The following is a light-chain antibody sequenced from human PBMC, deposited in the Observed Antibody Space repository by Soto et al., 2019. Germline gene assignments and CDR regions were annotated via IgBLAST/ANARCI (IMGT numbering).Light chain of an antibody. CDR2: DAS. J-gene: IGKJ1*01. CDR1: QSISDW. Sequence: DIQMTQSPSTLSASVGDRVTITCRASQSISDWLAWFQLKPGKAPKLLIYDASSLESGVPSRFSGSGSGTESTLTISSLQPDDFAAYYCQHYNSYSEAFGQGTKVDIK. CDR3: QHYNSYSEA. V-gene: IGKV1-5*01.